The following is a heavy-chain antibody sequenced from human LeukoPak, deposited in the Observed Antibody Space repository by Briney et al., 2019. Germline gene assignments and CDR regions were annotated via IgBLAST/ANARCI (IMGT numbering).Heavy chain of an antibody. CDR2: ITGSGGST. CDR3: ARAGLLFYFDY. V-gene: IGHV3-23*01. CDR1: GFTLSSYG. D-gene: IGHD2/OR15-2a*01. J-gene: IGHJ4*02. Sequence: GSLRLSCAASGFTLSSYGMSWVRQAPGKGLEWVSGITGSGGSTYYADSVKGRFTISRDNARDSLFLQMNSLRVEDTAIYYCARAGLLFYFDYWGQGALVTVSS.